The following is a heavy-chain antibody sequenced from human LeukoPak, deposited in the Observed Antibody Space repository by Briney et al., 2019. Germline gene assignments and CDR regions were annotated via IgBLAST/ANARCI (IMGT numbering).Heavy chain of an antibody. J-gene: IGHJ6*03. CDR3: ATESSSRFPYYYYYMDV. Sequence: ASVKVSCKASGGTFSSYAISWVRQAPGQGLEWMGGIIPIFGTASYAQKFQGRVTITADESTSTAYMELSSLRSEDTAVYYCATESSSRFPYYYYYMDVWGKGTTVTISS. D-gene: IGHD6-13*01. CDR1: GGTFSSYA. V-gene: IGHV1-69*13. CDR2: IIPIFGTA.